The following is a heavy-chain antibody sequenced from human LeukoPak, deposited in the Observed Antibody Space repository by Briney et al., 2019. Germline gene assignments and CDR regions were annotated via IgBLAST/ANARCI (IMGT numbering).Heavy chain of an antibody. CDR2: IYYSGST. D-gene: IGHD3-22*01. J-gene: IGHJ4*02. CDR1: GGSISSYY. CDR3: ARVTGYMIEDYFDY. Sequence: SETLSLTCTVSGGSISSYYWSWIRQPPGKGLEWIGYIYYSGSTNYNPSLKSRVTISVDTSKNQFSLKLRSVTAADAAVYYCARVTGYMIEDYFDYWGQGTLVTVSS. V-gene: IGHV4-59*01.